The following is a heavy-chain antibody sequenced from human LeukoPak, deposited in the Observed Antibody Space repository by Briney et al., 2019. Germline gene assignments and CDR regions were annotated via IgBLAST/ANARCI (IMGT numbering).Heavy chain of an antibody. CDR2: LNHSGST. V-gene: IGHV4-34*01. D-gene: IGHD3-22*01. CDR1: GGSFSAYY. Sequence: SETLSLTCAVYGGSFSAYYWSWIRQPPGKGLEWIGELNHSGSTNYNPSLKSRVTISVDTSKNQFSLKLSSVTAADTAVYYCASYLSYYYDTSGHQVRDAFDIWGQGTMVTVSS. J-gene: IGHJ3*02. CDR3: ASYLSYYYDTSGHQVRDAFDI.